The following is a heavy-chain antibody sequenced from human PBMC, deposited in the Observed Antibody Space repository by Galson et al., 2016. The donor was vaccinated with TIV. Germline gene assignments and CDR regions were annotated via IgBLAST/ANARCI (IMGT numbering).Heavy chain of an antibody. CDR3: ARSASAGSGWVDP. Sequence: QSGAEVKKPGESLRISCKTPGYSFTNYWITWVRQMPGKGLEWMGRIDSRDSYTNYSPTFEGHVTISTDKSISTAYLQWTSLKASDSAIYYRARSASAGSGWVDPWGQGTLVTVSS. J-gene: IGHJ5*02. CDR1: GYSFTNYW. D-gene: IGHD3-10*01. V-gene: IGHV5-10-1*01. CDR2: IDSRDSYT.